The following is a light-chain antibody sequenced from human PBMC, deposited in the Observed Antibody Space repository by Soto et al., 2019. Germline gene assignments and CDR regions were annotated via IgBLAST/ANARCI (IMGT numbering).Light chain of an antibody. Sequence: IQVAQSPPSLSASVGDTVTITCRASQDIRNDLGWYQQKPGRAPKLLIYGASNLQSGVPSRFSGSVSGTDFTLTISSLQPEDFASYYCLQDYNFPQSFGQGTKVEIK. CDR1: QDIRND. CDR2: GAS. J-gene: IGKJ1*01. V-gene: IGKV1-6*01. CDR3: LQDYNFPQS.